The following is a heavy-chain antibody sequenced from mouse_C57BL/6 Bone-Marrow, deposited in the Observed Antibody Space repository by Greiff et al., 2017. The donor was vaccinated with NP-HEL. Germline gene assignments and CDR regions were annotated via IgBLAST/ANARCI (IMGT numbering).Heavy chain of an antibody. J-gene: IGHJ1*03. Sequence: QVQLKQSGAELVKPGASVKLSCKASGYTFTSYWMQWVKQRPGQGLEWIGEIDPSDSYTNYNQKFKGKATLTVDTSSSTAYMQLSSLTSEDSAVYYCARTLLRSYWYFDVWGTGTTVTVSS. CDR3: ARTLLRSYWYFDV. CDR1: GYTFTSYW. CDR2: IDPSDSYT. V-gene: IGHV1-50*01. D-gene: IGHD1-1*01.